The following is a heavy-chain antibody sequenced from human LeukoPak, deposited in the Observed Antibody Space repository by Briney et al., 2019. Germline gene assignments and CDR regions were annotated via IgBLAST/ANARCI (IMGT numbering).Heavy chain of an antibody. V-gene: IGHV3-74*01. CDR1: GFTFSNYW. CDR3: ARDGPAMVPLDY. Sequence: GGSLRLSCAASGFTFSNYWIHWVRQAPGKGLVWVSRINSDGSSTSYADSVKGRFTISRDNAKNTLSLQMNSLRVEDTAVYYCARDGPAMVPLDYWGQGTLVTVSS. J-gene: IGHJ4*02. D-gene: IGHD5-18*01. CDR2: INSDGSST.